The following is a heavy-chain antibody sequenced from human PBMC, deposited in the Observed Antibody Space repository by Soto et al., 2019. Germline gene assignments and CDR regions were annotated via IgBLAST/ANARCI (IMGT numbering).Heavy chain of an antibody. CDR2: IFYSGST. CDR3: ARLNGYCVSTNCHGYYGMDV. CDR1: GGAIGSSSYY. J-gene: IGHJ6*02. V-gene: IGHV4-39*01. Sequence: SETLALTCTVSGGAIGSSSYYWGWIRQPPGKGLEWIGSIFYSGSTYYNPSLKSRVTISVDTSKNQFSLKLSSVAAADTAVYYCARLNGYCVSTNCHGYYGMDVWGQGTTVT. D-gene: IGHD2-2*03.